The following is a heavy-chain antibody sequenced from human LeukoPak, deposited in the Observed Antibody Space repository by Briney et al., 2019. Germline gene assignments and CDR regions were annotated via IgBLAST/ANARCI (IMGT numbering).Heavy chain of an antibody. CDR1: GFTFSGYG. Sequence: GGSLRLSCAASGFTFSGYGLHWVRQAPGKGLEWVAVIWYDGSNKYYADSVKGRFTISRDNSKNTLYLQMNSLRAEDTAVYYCAKDTVTTRGVDYWGQGTLVTVSS. J-gene: IGHJ4*02. D-gene: IGHD4-17*01. CDR3: AKDTVTTRGVDY. CDR2: IWYDGSNK. V-gene: IGHV3-33*06.